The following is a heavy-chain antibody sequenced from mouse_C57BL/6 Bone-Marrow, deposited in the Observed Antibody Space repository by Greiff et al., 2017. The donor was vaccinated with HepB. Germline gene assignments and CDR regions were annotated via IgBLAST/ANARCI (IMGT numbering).Heavy chain of an antibody. Sequence: QVQLQQPGAELVKPGASVKMSCKASGYTFTSYWITWVKQRPGQGLEWIGDIYPGSGSTNYNEKFKSKATLTGDTSSSTAYMQLSILTSEDSAVYYCARTDDGYSYYFDYWGQGTTLTVSS. V-gene: IGHV1-55*01. J-gene: IGHJ2*01. D-gene: IGHD2-3*01. CDR3: ARTDDGYSYYFDY. CDR2: IYPGSGST. CDR1: GYTFTSYW.